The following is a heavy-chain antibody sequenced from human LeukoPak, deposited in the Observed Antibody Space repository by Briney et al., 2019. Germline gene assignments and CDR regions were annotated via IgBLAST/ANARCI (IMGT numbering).Heavy chain of an antibody. V-gene: IGHV4-34*01. D-gene: IGHD6-13*01. CDR1: GGSFSGYY. CDR3: ARRSSWHPFDY. Sequence: ETLSLTCAVYGGSFSGYYWSWIRQPPGKGLEWIGEINHSGSTNYNPSLKSRVTISVDTSKNQFSLRLSSVTAADTAVYYCARRSSWHPFDYWGQGTLVTVSS. CDR2: INHSGST. J-gene: IGHJ4*02.